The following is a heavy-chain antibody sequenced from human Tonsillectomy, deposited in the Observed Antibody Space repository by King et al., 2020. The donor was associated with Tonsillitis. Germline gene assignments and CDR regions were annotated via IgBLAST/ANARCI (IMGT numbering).Heavy chain of an antibody. J-gene: IGHJ4*02. CDR2: ISGSGGST. CDR3: AKEYYDILTGYYARPFDY. D-gene: IGHD3-9*01. Sequence: VQLVESGGGLVQPGGSLRLSCAASGFTFSNYAMSWVRQAPGKGLEWVSAISGSGGSTNYADSVKGRLTISRDNSKNTLYLQVNSLRAEDTAVYYCAKEYYDILTGYYARPFDYWGQGTLVTVTS. CDR1: GFTFSNYA. V-gene: IGHV3-23*04.